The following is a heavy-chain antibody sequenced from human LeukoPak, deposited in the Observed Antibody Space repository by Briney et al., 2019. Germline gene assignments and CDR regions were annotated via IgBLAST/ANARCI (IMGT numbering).Heavy chain of an antibody. CDR2: IWPDGSNK. CDR1: GFTFNSYG. D-gene: IGHD2-2*01. CDR3: ARDYCRTTSCLES. J-gene: IGHJ4*02. V-gene: IGHV3-33*01. Sequence: GGSLRLPCAASGFTFNSYGMCWVRQAPGKGLEWVAVIWPDGSNKLYGDSVKGRFTISRDNSKNTVYLQMNSLRAEDTAVYYCARDYCRTTSCLESWGQGTMVTVSS.